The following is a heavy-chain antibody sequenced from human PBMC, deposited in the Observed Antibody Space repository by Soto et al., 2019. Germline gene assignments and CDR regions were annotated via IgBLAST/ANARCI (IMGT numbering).Heavy chain of an antibody. CDR3: ARESGGATATLDYYYFYMDV. CDR2: INPNGGVT. CDR1: GDTFNDYY. D-gene: IGHD5-12*01. Sequence: QVQLVQSGAEVKRPGASVTVSCRSSGDTFNDYYIHWVRQAPGQGLEWMGWINPNGGVTKYAQKFQGWVSMRRDTSIRTVYMQLSRLRSDDTAVYYCARESGGATATLDYYYFYMDVWGTGTTVTVSS. J-gene: IGHJ6*03. V-gene: IGHV1-2*04.